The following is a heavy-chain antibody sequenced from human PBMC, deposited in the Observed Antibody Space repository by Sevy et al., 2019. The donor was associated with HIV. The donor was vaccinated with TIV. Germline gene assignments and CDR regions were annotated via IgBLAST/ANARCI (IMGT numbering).Heavy chain of an antibody. J-gene: IGHJ6*03. Sequence: GGSLRRSCTASGFTFGDYAMSWVRQAPGKGLEWVGFIRSKAYGGTTEYAASVKGRFTISRDDSKSIAYLQMNSLKTEDTAVYYCTRFSSSHSYGPLYYYYYMDVWGKGTTVTVSS. CDR2: IRSKAYGGTT. D-gene: IGHD5-18*01. V-gene: IGHV3-49*04. CDR1: GFTFGDYA. CDR3: TRFSSSHSYGPLYYYYYMDV.